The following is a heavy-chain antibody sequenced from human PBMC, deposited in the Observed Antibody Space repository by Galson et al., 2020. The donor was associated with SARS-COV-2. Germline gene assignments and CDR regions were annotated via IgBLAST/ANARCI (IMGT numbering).Heavy chain of an antibody. CDR1: GGSISSGGYY. D-gene: IGHD1-26*01. V-gene: IGHV4-31*03. J-gene: IGHJ3*02. CDR2: IYYSGST. Sequence: ASETLSLTCTVSGGSISSGGYYWSWIRQHPGKGLEWIGYIYYSGSTYYNPSLKSRVTISVDTSKNQFSLKLSSVTAADTAVYYCARVIRGGSLRGSAFDIWGQGTMVTVSS. CDR3: ARVIRGGSLRGSAFDI.